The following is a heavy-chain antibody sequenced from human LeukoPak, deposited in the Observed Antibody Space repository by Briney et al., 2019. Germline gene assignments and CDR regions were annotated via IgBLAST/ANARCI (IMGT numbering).Heavy chain of an antibody. D-gene: IGHD3-16*01. J-gene: IGHJ4*02. V-gene: IGHV3-23*01. Sequence: GSLRLSFAASGVTFSSYATRWGRQGSGKGLEWVSSITGSGTGTFYADSVRGRFTISRDNSKKTVYLQMNSLRVEDTAVYYCANGGGGFWGQGTLVTVSS. CDR2: ITGSGTGT. CDR1: GVTFSSYA. CDR3: ANGGGGF.